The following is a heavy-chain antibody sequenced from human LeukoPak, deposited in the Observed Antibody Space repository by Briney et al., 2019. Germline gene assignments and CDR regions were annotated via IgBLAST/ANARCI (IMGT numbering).Heavy chain of an antibody. Sequence: GGALGLSCSGSKFTFRHYCMQGVRPAPGKGLEGGGVISYDGSNKYYADSVKGRFTISRDNSKNTLYLQMNSLRAEDTAVYYCARDSVAYYYYYGMDVWGQGTTVTVSS. D-gene: IGHD5-12*01. CDR1: KFTFRHYC. J-gene: IGHJ6*02. CDR2: ISYDGSNK. CDR3: ARDSVAYYYYYGMDV. V-gene: IGHV3-30*03.